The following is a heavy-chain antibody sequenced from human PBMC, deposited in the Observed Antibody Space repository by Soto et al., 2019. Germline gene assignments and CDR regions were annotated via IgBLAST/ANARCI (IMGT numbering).Heavy chain of an antibody. CDR1: GGSFSGYY. CDR2: INHSGST. V-gene: IGHV4-34*01. Sequence: QVQLQQWGAGLLKPSETLSLTCAVYGGSFSGYYWSWIRQPPGKGLEWIGEINHSGSTNYNPSLRRRVPRAVDTSKNKLSLKLGSVAAADTAVYYCAGGIGVVVAHTDAFDIWGQGTMVTVSS. J-gene: IGHJ3*02. CDR3: AGGIGVVVAHTDAFDI. D-gene: IGHD2-15*01.